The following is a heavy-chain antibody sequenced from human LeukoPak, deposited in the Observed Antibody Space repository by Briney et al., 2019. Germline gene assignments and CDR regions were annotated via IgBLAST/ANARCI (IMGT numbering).Heavy chain of an antibody. Sequence: GASVKVSCKASGYTFTSYGISWVRQAPGQGLEWMGWISAYNGNTNYAQKLQGRVTMTTGTSTSTAYMELRSLRSDDTAVYYCARVNTAMIDYYFDYWGQGTLVAVSS. CDR2: ISAYNGNT. J-gene: IGHJ4*02. CDR3: ARVNTAMIDYYFDY. V-gene: IGHV1-18*01. D-gene: IGHD5-18*01. CDR1: GYTFTSYG.